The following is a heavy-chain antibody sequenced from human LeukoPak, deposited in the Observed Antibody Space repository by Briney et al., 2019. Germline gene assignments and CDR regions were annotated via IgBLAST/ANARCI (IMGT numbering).Heavy chain of an antibody. D-gene: IGHD1-26*01. V-gene: IGHV4-59*01. CDR3: VRDRELTF. CDR2: IYNSGST. Sequence: SETLSLTCTVSGGSINIYYWSWVRQPPGKGLEWIGYIYNSGSTIYNPSLKSRVSISVDTSKNQFSLKLNSVTAADTAVYFCVRDRELTFWSQGTLVTVSS. CDR1: GGSINIYY. J-gene: IGHJ4*02.